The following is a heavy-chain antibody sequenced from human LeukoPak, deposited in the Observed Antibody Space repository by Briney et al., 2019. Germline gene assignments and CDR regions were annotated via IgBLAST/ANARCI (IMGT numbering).Heavy chain of an antibody. V-gene: IGHV1-18*04. J-gene: IGHJ6*02. CDR1: GYTFTNYG. CDR3: ARRISSSSGPYGMDV. CDR2: ISAYSGHT. D-gene: IGHD6-6*01. Sequence: ASVKVSCKASGYTFTNYGISWVRQAPGQGLEWMGWISAYSGHTNYAQKFQGRVTMTTDTSTTTAYMELRSLTSDDTAVYYCARRISSSSGPYGMDVWAKGPRSPSP.